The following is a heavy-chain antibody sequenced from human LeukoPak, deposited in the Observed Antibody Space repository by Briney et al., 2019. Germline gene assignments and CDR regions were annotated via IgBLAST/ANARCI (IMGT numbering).Heavy chain of an antibody. CDR1: GYTFTTYV. CDR3: ARDRGDGYKV. D-gene: IGHD5-24*01. J-gene: IGHJ4*02. CDR2: ISPSGAST. V-gene: IGHV1-46*01. Sequence: ASVKVSCKTSGYTFTTYVFNWVRQAPGQGLEWMGIISPSGASTSYAQKFQGRVTMTRDTSTSTVYMELSSLRSEDTAVYYCARDRGDGYKVWGQGTLVTVSS.